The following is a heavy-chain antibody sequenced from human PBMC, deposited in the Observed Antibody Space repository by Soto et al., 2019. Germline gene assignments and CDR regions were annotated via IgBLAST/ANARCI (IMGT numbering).Heavy chain of an antibody. Sequence: GGSLRLSCAASGFTFSSYGMHWVRQAPGKGLEWVAVIWYDGSNKYYADSVKGRFTISRDNSKNTLYLQMNSLRAEDTAVYYCARAQTGHIAVAGTFDYWGQGTLVTVSS. CDR3: ARAQTGHIAVAGTFDY. J-gene: IGHJ4*02. D-gene: IGHD6-19*01. CDR1: GFTFSSYG. CDR2: IWYDGSNK. V-gene: IGHV3-33*01.